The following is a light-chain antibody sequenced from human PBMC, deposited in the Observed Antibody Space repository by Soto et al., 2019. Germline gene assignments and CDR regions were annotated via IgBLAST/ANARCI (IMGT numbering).Light chain of an antibody. CDR2: LGS. J-gene: IGKJ5*01. CDR1: HSLLHSNGYNY. Sequence: VNSKSPLSLHGRPVEGSYIGCRPSHSLLHSNGYNYLDWYLKKPGQSPQLLIYLGSNRASGVPDRFSGSGSGTDFTLKISRVEAEDVGVYYCMQALQSITFGQGRLLEVK. CDR3: MQALQSIT. V-gene: IGKV2-28*01.